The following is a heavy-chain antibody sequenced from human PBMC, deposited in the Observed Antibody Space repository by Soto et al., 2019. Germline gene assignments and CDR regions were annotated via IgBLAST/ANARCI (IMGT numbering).Heavy chain of an antibody. J-gene: IGHJ2*01. CDR2: ISAYNGNK. V-gene: IGHV1-18*01. CDR3: ARDSPGITRRAWYFDL. D-gene: IGHD3-10*01. Sequence: QVQLVQSGAEVKKPGASVKVSCKASGYTFTSYGISWVRQAPGQGLEWMGWISAYNGNKNHAQKLQGRVTMTTDTSTSTAYMELRSLRSDDTAVYYCARDSPGITRRAWYFDLWGRGTLVTVSS. CDR1: GYTFTSYG.